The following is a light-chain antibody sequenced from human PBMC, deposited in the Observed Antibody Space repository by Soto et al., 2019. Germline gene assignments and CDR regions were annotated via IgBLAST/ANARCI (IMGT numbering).Light chain of an antibody. CDR1: QSVSSSY. CDR2: GAS. CDR3: QQRSNWPRLT. J-gene: IGKJ4*01. V-gene: IGKV3D-20*02. Sequence: ETVLTLSPGTLSLSQGERATLSCRAIQSVSSSYLAWYQQKPGQAPRLLIYGASNRATGIPDRFSGSGSGTDFTLTISSLEPEDFAVYYCQQRSNWPRLTFGGGTKVDIK.